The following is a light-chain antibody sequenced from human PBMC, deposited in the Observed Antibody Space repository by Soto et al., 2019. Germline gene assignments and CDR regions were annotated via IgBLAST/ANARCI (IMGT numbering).Light chain of an antibody. V-gene: IGLV2-14*01. CDR2: DVS. Sequence: QSALTQPASVSGSPGQSITISCTGTSSDVGGYNYVSWYQQHPGRAPKVMIYDVSNRPSGVSNRFSGSKSDNTASLTISGLQAEDEADYYCSSYTTTSTLEVLFGGGTKLTVL. CDR1: SSDVGGYNY. CDR3: SSYTTTSTLEVL. J-gene: IGLJ2*01.